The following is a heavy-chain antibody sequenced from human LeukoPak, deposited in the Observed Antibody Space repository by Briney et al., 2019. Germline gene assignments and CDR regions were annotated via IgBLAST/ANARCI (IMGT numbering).Heavy chain of an antibody. CDR3: ARDLGYCSSTSCQIQH. Sequence: ASVKVSCKASGYTLITYAMHWVRQAPGQRLEWMGWINAGNGNTKYSQKFQGRVTITADESTSTAYMELSSLRSEDTAVYYCARDLGYCSSTSCQIQHWGQGTLVTVSS. CDR1: GYTLITYA. CDR2: INAGNGNT. J-gene: IGHJ1*01. V-gene: IGHV1-3*01. D-gene: IGHD2-2*01.